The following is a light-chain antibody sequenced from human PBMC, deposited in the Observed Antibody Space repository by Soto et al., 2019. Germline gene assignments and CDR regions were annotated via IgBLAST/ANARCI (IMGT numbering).Light chain of an antibody. CDR2: ATS. CDR3: QQSYSTPYT. CDR1: QTLRSF. V-gene: IGKV1-39*01. Sequence: SGSLGDRVTITCRASQTLRSFLYWYQQRPGKAPKLLIYATSNLHSGVPSRFSGAGSGTDFTLTINSLQPEDFATYYCQQSYSTPYTVGQGTEL. J-gene: IGKJ2*01.